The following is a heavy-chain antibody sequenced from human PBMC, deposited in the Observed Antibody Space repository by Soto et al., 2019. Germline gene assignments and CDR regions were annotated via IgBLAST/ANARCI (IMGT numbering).Heavy chain of an antibody. D-gene: IGHD4-4*01. J-gene: IGHJ4*02. Sequence: EVQMLESGGGLAQPGGSLRLSCAASGFTFSNYAMSWVRQAPGKGLELVSHISATGGSTSYADSVKGRFTVSRDNSMNTLYLQTNRLSADDTATYYCAKPSGLFYSSYFAFRGQGAQVIVSS. CDR3: AKPSGLFYSSYFAF. CDR1: GFTFSNYA. V-gene: IGHV3-23*01. CDR2: ISATGGST.